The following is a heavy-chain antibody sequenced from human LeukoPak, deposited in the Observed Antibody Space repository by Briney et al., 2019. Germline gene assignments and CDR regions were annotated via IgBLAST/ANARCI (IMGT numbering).Heavy chain of an antibody. CDR1: GGSISSYY. D-gene: IGHD3-10*01. V-gene: IGHV4-4*07. Sequence: SETLSLTCTVPGGSISSYYWSWIRQPAGKGLEWIGRIYTSGSTNYNPSLKSRVTMSVDTSKNQFSLKLSSVTAADTAVYYCARDSYGSGSYGYYFDYWGQGTLVTVSS. J-gene: IGHJ4*02. CDR3: ARDSYGSGSYGYYFDY. CDR2: IYTSGST.